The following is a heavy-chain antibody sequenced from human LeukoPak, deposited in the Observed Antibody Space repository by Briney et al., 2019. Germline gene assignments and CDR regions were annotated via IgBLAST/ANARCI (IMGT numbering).Heavy chain of an antibody. CDR3: ARHTGTYYDY. V-gene: IGHV3-7*01. CDR1: GFTFSSYW. Sequence: GGSLRLSCAASGFTFSSYWMSWLRQAPGKGLEWVANIKQDGSQKYYVDSVKGRFTISRDNDKNSLYLQMNSLRAEDKAVYYCARHTGTYYDYRGQGTLVTVSS. D-gene: IGHD1-26*01. CDR2: IKQDGSQK. J-gene: IGHJ4*02.